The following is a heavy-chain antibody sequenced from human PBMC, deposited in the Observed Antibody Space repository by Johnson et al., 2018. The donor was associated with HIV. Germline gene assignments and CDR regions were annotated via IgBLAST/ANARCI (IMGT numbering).Heavy chain of an antibody. V-gene: IGHV3-30*18. J-gene: IGHJ3*02. CDR3: AKEGYYYDSKNDAFDI. Sequence: QVPLVESGGGVVQPGGSLRLSCAASGFTFSSYGMHWVRQAPGKGLEWVAVLSYHGGTKYSADSVKGRFSISRDNSENTVYLQMNRLRAEDRAVYYCAKEGYYYDSKNDAFDIWGQGTMVTVSA. D-gene: IGHD3-22*01. CDR2: LSYHGGTK. CDR1: GFTFSSYG.